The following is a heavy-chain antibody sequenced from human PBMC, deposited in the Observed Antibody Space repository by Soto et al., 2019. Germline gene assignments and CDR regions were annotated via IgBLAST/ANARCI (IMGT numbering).Heavy chain of an antibody. CDR2: ISGSGGST. Sequence: EVQLLESGGGLVQPGGSLRLPCAASGFTFSSYAMSWVRQAPGKGLEWVSAISGSGGSTYYADSVKGRFTISRDNSKNTLYLQMNSLRAEDTAVYYCAKEPYCTNGVCYNFDYWGQGTLVTVSS. CDR1: GFTFSSYA. V-gene: IGHV3-23*01. D-gene: IGHD2-8*01. CDR3: AKEPYCTNGVCYNFDY. J-gene: IGHJ4*02.